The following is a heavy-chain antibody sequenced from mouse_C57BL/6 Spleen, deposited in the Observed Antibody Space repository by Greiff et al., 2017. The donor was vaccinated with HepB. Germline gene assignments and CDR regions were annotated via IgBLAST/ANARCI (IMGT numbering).Heavy chain of an antibody. CDR2: IRNKANGYTT. D-gene: IGHD1-1*01. CDR3: ASSRGAYYYYAMDY. CDR1: GFTFTDYY. V-gene: IGHV7-3*01. Sequence: EVKLVESGGGLVQPGGSLSLSCAASGFTFTDYYMSWVRQPPGKALEWLGFIRNKANGYTTEYSASVKGRFTISRDNSQSILYLQMNALRAEDSATYYCASSRGAYYYYAMDYWGQGTSVTVSS. J-gene: IGHJ4*01.